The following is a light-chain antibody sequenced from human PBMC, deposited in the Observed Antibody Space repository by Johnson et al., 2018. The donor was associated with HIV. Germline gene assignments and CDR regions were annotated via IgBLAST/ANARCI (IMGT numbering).Light chain of an antibody. CDR3: GTWDSSLSARV. V-gene: IGLV1-51*01. J-gene: IGLJ1*01. CDR2: DNN. CDR1: SYNIGNNY. Sequence: QPPSVSAAPGQKVTISCSGSSYNIGNNYVSWYQQLPGTAPKLLIYDNNKRPSGIPDRFSGSKSGTSATLGITGLQTGDEADYYCGTWDSSLSARVFGTGTKVTVL.